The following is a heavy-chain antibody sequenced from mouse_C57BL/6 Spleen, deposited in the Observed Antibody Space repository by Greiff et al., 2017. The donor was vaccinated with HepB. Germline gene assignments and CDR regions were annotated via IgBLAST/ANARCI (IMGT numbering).Heavy chain of an antibody. Sequence: QVQLQQSGPELVKPGASVKISCKASGYAFSSSWMNWVKQRPGKGLEWIGRLYPGDGDTNYNGKFKGKATLTADKSSSTAYMQLSSLTSEDSAVYYCARTGSSGWVYFDYWGQGTTLTVSS. D-gene: IGHD3-2*02. V-gene: IGHV1-82*01. CDR2: LYPGDGDT. J-gene: IGHJ2*01. CDR1: GYAFSSSW. CDR3: ARTGSSGWVYFDY.